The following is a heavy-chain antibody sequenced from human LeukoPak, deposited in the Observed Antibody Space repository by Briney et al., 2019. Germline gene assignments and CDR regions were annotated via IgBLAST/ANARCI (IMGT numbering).Heavy chain of an antibody. D-gene: IGHD3-9*01. J-gene: IGHJ4*02. CDR1: GFTFRDFS. CDR2: ISNGGDHT. CDR3: AKDRLYFGNDFGDY. Sequence: GGSLRLSCVASGFTFRDFSMSWVRQAPGKGLEWVSVISNGGDHTYYADSVKGRFAISRDNSKNTLYLQMNSLRTEDTAIYYCAKDRLYFGNDFGDYRGQGTLATVSS. V-gene: IGHV3-23*01.